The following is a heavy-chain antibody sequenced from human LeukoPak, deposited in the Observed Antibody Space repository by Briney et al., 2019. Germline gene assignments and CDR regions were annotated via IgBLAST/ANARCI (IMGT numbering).Heavy chain of an antibody. V-gene: IGHV3-48*01. CDR2: ISSSSTTI. D-gene: IGHD2-2*01. Sequence: GGSLRLSCAASGFTSSSYSMNWVRQAPGKGLEWVSYISSSSTTIHYADSVKGRFTISRDNAKNSLYLQMNSLRAEDTAVYYCARDGGYCSSTNCYLGVWGQGTMVTVSS. CDR1: GFTSSSYS. CDR3: ARDGGYCSSTNCYLGV. J-gene: IGHJ3*01.